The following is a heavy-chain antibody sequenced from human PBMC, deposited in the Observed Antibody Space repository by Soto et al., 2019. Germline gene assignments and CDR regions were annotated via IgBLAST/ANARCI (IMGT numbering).Heavy chain of an antibody. V-gene: IGHV5-51*01. CDR2: IYPGDSDT. J-gene: IGHJ3*02. Sequence: GESLKISCKGSGYSFTSYWIGWVRQMPGKGLEWMGIIYPGDSDTRYSPSFQGQVTISAAKSIGTAYLQWSSLKDSDTAMYYCASLMGPNWDDAFDIWGQGTMVTVSS. CDR3: ASLMGPNWDDAFDI. D-gene: IGHD7-27*01. CDR1: GYSFTSYW.